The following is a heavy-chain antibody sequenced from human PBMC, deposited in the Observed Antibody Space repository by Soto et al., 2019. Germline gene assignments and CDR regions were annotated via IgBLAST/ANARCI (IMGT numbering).Heavy chain of an antibody. CDR3: GPRGAVAEPRGY. V-gene: IGHV4-34*01. D-gene: IGHD6-19*01. J-gene: IGHJ4*02. Sequence: SETLSLTCAVYGGSFSDFYWTWIRQLPGKGLEWIGEINHSASTNYNPSLKSRVAISVDTSKNQFSLNLRSVTAADTAVYYCGPRGAVAEPRGYWGQGTLVTVSS. CDR2: INHSAST. CDR1: GGSFSDFY.